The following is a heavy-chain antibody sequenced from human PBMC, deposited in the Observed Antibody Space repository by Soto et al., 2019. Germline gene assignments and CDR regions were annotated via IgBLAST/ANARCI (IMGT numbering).Heavy chain of an antibody. V-gene: IGHV1-3*05. CDR3: SRGGGSYVWFEA. J-gene: IGHJ5*02. D-gene: IGHD1-26*01. CDR2: TNAGNGNT. Sequence: QVQLVQSGAEEQKPGASVKVSYKASGSTFTIYVMHWARPAPGQRLEWMGWTNAGNGNTKYSQKYQGRVTITRDTSASTAYMELSSLRSDATAVYFVSRGGGSYVWFEARGQGTLVTVS. CDR1: GSTFTIYV.